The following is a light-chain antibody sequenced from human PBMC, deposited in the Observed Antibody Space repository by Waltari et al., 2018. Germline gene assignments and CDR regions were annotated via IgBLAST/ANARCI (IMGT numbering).Light chain of an antibody. Sequence: DIVMTQSPDSATVSLGERATINCRSSQSVSYSSKDKSHLAWYPQKPGQPPKLLIYWATNRQSGVPDRLSGSGSGTDFTLTISILQSEDVAVYFCQQYYGSPQTFGQGTKVEIK. J-gene: IGKJ2*01. CDR1: QSVSYSSKDKSH. CDR3: QQYYGSPQT. V-gene: IGKV4-1*01. CDR2: WAT.